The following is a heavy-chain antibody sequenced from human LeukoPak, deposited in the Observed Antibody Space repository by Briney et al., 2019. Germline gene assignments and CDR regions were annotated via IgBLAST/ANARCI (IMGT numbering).Heavy chain of an antibody. CDR2: INPNSGGT. J-gene: IGHJ4*02. V-gene: IGHV1-46*01. Sequence: ASVKVSCKASGYTFINYYIYWVRQAPGQGLEWMGWINPNSGGTSYAQKFQGRVTMTRDTSTSTVYMELSSLRSEDTAVYYCASAVGGGFDYWGQGTLVTVSS. CDR1: GYTFINYY. CDR3: ASAVGGGFDY. D-gene: IGHD2-15*01.